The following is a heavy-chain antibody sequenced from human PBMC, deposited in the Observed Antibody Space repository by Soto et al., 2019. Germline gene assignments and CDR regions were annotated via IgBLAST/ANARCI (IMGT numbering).Heavy chain of an antibody. V-gene: IGHV3-15*07. CDR1: GFTFSNAW. J-gene: IGHJ4*02. CDR3: TTDSDIVVVPAAMRGRFGFDY. Sequence: GGSLRLSCAASGFTFSNAWMNWVRQAPGKGLEWVGRIKSKTDGGTTDYAAPVKGRFTISRDDSKNTLYLQMNSLKTEDTAVYYCTTDSDIVVVPAAMRGRFGFDYWGQGTLVTVSS. D-gene: IGHD2-2*01. CDR2: IKSKTDGGTT.